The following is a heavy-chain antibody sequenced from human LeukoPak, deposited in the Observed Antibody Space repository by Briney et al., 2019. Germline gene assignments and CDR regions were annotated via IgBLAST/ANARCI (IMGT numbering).Heavy chain of an antibody. CDR1: GGSISSYY. J-gene: IGHJ4*02. Sequence: SETLSLTCTVSGGSISSYYWSWIRQPPGKGLEWIGYIYYSGSTNYNPSLKSRVTISVDTSKNQFSLKLSSVTAADTAVYYCARDLRDYCSSTSCYGGGFDYWGQGTLVTVSS. D-gene: IGHD2-2*01. CDR2: IYYSGST. V-gene: IGHV4-59*01. CDR3: ARDLRDYCSSTSCYGGGFDY.